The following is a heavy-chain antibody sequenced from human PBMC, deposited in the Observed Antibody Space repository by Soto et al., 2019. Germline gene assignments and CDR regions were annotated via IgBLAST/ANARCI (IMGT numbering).Heavy chain of an antibody. Sequence: HPGGSLRLSCEASGFTFSSYAMSWVRQAPGKGLEWVAAIRGGGDRTYYGESVRGRFTISRDNSKNTLDLQMDSLRVDDTAVYFCAKPKYSSSWDDAFNVWGPGTKVTVSS. CDR3: AKPKYSSSWDDAFNV. D-gene: IGHD2-2*01. CDR2: IRGGGDRT. CDR1: GFTFSSYA. J-gene: IGHJ3*01. V-gene: IGHV3-23*01.